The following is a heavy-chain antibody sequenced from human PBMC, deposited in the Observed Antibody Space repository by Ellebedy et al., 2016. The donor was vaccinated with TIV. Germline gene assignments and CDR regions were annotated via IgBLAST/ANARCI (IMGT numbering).Heavy chain of an antibody. Sequence: GESLKISCAASGFSFSNYWMTWVRLAPGKGLEWVANMKQDGREEYYVDSVKGRFIISRDNAKNSLYLQMNSLRAEDTAVYYCAGRAYNWNDGSLFDYWGQGTLVTVSS. CDR1: GFSFSNYW. CDR3: AGRAYNWNDGSLFDY. D-gene: IGHD1-1*01. V-gene: IGHV3-7*03. J-gene: IGHJ4*02. CDR2: MKQDGREE.